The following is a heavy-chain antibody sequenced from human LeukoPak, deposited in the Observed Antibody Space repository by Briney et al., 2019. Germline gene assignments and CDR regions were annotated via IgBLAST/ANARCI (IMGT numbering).Heavy chain of an antibody. CDR1: GGSISSSSYY. D-gene: IGHD2-15*01. CDR3: ARGPAVVVVVAALRPLDY. V-gene: IGHV4-39*07. CDR2: IYYSGST. J-gene: IGHJ4*02. Sequence: PSETLSLTCTVSGGSISSSSYYWGWIRQPPGKGLEWIGSIYYSGSTYYNPSLKSRVTISVDTSKNQFSLKLSSVTAADTAVYYCARGPAVVVVVAALRPLDYWGQGTLVTVSS.